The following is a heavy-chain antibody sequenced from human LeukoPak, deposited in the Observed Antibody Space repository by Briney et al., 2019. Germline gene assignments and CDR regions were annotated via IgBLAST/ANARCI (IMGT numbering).Heavy chain of an antibody. CDR3: ARGGYDILTGYYSSF. Sequence: SETLSLTCTVSGGSISSGSYYWSWIRQPAGKGLEWIGRIYTSGSTNYNPSLKSRVTISVDTSKNQSSLKLSSVTAADTAVYYCARGGYDILTGYYSSFWGQGTLVTVSS. CDR1: GGSISSGSYY. CDR2: IYTSGST. D-gene: IGHD3-9*01. J-gene: IGHJ4*02. V-gene: IGHV4-61*02.